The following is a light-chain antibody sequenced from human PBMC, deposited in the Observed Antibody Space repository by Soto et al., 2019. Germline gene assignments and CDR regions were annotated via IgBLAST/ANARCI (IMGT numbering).Light chain of an antibody. J-gene: IGKJ5*01. CDR1: RRVSGY. CDR2: LAS. V-gene: IGKV3-11*01. Sequence: EIVLTQSPATRFFSPGERAPSSARPSRRVSGYLAWYQQNLGQAPRLPIYLASNRATGIPARFSGSGSGTDFTLTISSLEPEDFAVYYCQQRSNWPPITFGQGTRLEIK. CDR3: QQRSNWPPIT.